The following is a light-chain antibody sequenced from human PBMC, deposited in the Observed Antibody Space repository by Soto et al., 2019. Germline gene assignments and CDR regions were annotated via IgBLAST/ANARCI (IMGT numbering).Light chain of an antibody. J-gene: IGKJ1*01. CDR2: DAS. Sequence: DIQMAQSPSTLSASVGVRVTITGRASQTIFNWLAWYQRKPARAPNLLIYDASSLQSGVPSTFSCSGSGTEFTLTISSLQPGDFATYSCQQYNSYPWTFGQGTKVDIK. CDR1: QTIFNW. CDR3: QQYNSYPWT. V-gene: IGKV1-5*01.